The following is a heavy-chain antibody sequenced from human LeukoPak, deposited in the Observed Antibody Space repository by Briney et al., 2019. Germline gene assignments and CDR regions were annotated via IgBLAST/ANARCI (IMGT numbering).Heavy chain of an antibody. CDR1: GYTFTGYY. CDR3: ARGPQFCSGGSCYPNWSDP. V-gene: IGHV1-2*02. D-gene: IGHD2-15*01. J-gene: IGHJ5*02. CDR2: INPNSGGT. Sequence: ASVKVSCKASGYTFTGYYMHWVRQAPGQGLEWMGWINPNSGGTNYAQKFQGRVTMTRDTSISTAYMELSRLRSDDTAVYYCARGPQFCSGGSCYPNWSDPWGQGTLVTVSS.